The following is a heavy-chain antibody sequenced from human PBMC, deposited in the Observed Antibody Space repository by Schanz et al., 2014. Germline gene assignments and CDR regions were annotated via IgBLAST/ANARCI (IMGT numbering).Heavy chain of an antibody. V-gene: IGHV3-9*01. CDR1: GFTFEDYA. D-gene: IGHD4-17*01. CDR3: VKDTNGGDSGNYHAFDV. J-gene: IGHJ3*01. CDR2: LSWNRRSV. Sequence: EVQLVESGGGLVKPGGSLRLSCAASGFTFEDYAMHWVRRVPGKGLEWVAGLSWNRRSVGYADSVKGRFTISRDNANNTLDLQMKSLRPEDTALYYCVKDTNGGDSGNYHAFDVWGQGTRVTVSS.